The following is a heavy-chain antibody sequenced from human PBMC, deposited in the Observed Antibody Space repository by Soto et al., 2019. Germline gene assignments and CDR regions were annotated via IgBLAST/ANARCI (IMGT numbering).Heavy chain of an antibody. Sequence: SETLSLTCAVYGGSFSGYYWSWIRQPPGKGLEWIGEINHSGSTNYNPSLKSRVTISVDTSKNQFSLKLSSVTAADTAVYYCARVGGWSGYYRRFDPWGQGTLVTVSS. J-gene: IGHJ5*02. V-gene: IGHV4-34*01. CDR3: ARVGGWSGYYRRFDP. CDR1: GGSFSGYY. D-gene: IGHD3-3*01. CDR2: INHSGST.